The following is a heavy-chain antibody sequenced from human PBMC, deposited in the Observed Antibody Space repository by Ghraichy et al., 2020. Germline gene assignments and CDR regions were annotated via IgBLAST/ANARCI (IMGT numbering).Heavy chain of an antibody. CDR1: GYTFTSYG. J-gene: IGHJ5*02. CDR3: ARDTYYGSGSYYNVPWFDP. D-gene: IGHD3-10*01. CDR2: ISAYNGNT. Sequence: ASVKVSCKASGYTFTSYGISWVRQAPGQGLEWMGWISAYNGNTNYAQKLQGRVTMTTDTSTSTAYMELRSLRSDDTAVYYCARDTYYGSGSYYNVPWFDPWGQGTLVTVSS. V-gene: IGHV1-18*01.